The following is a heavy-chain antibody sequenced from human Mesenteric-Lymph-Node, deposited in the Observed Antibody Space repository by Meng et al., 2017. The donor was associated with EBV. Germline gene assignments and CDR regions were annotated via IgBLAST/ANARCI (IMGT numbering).Heavy chain of an antibody. CDR3: ARQGYCRTTTCSTWFDP. V-gene: IGHV4-34*01. CDR1: GGSFSGYS. J-gene: IGHJ5*02. Sequence: AQPQQWGAGLLKPSEPLSLPCVIYGGSFSGYSWNWIRQAPGKGLEWIGKIHHSETADYNPSLEDRVIISADTSKNQFSLKLTSVTAADTAVYYCARQGYCRTTTCSTWFDPWGQGTLVTVSS. D-gene: IGHD2-2*01. CDR2: IHHSETA.